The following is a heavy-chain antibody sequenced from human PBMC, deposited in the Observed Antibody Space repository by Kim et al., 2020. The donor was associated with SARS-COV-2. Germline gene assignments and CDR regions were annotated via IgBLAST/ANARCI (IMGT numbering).Heavy chain of an antibody. D-gene: IGHD6-13*01. CDR1: GFTFSSYG. CDR2: IWYDGSNK. CDR3: ARCIAASRPIDY. V-gene: IGHV3-33*01. Sequence: GGSLRLSCAASGFTFSSYGMHWVRQAPGKGLEWVAVIWYDGSNKYYADSVKGRFTISRDNSKNTLYLQMNSLRAEDTAVYYCARCIAASRPIDYWVQGTLVTVSS. J-gene: IGHJ4*02.